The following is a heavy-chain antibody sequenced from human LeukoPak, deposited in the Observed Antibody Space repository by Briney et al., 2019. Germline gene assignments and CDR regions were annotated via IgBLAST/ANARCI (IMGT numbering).Heavy chain of an antibody. CDR1: GYTFTSYY. Sequence: ASVKVSCKASGYTFTSYYMHWVRQAPGQGLERMGIINPSGGSTSYAQKFQGRVTMTRDMSTSTVYMELSSLRSEDTAVYYCATLTLPFIVGATYDYFDYWGQGTLVTVSS. J-gene: IGHJ4*02. D-gene: IGHD1-26*01. V-gene: IGHV1-46*01. CDR3: ATLTLPFIVGATYDYFDY. CDR2: INPSGGST.